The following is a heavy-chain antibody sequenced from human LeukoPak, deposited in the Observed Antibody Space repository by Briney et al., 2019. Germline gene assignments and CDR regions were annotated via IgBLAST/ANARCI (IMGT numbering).Heavy chain of an antibody. CDR3: ARATGTPPGFDY. D-gene: IGHD1-1*01. Sequence: SETLSLTCAVSGYSISSGYYWGWIRQPPGKGLEWIGYIYYSGSTYYNPSLKSRVTISVDTSKNQFSLKLSSVTAADTAVYYCARATGTPPGFDYWGQGTLVTVSS. CDR1: GYSISSGYY. J-gene: IGHJ4*02. CDR2: IYYSGST. V-gene: IGHV4-38-2*01.